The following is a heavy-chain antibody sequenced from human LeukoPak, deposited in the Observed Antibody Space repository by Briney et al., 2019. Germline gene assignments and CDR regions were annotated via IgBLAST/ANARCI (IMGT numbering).Heavy chain of an antibody. CDR2: IYYSGST. CDR1: GGSISSSSYY. V-gene: IGHV4-39*07. Sequence: SETLSLTCTVSGGSISSSSYYWGWIRQPPGKGLEWIGSIYYSGSTYYNPSLKSRFTISVDTSKNQFSLKLSSVTAADTAVYYCARAIPYYYYMDVWGKGTTVTVSS. CDR3: ARAIPYYYYMDV. D-gene: IGHD2-21*01. J-gene: IGHJ6*03.